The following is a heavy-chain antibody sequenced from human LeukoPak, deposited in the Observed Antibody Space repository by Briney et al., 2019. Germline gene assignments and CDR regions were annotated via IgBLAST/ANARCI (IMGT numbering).Heavy chain of an antibody. V-gene: IGHV3-23*01. Sequence: GGSLRLSCAASGFTFSSYAMSRVRQAPGKGLEWVSVISGSGGSRYYAESVKGRFTISRDNSKNTLFLQMNSLRAEDTAVYYCAKEVELRFTSIDYWGQGTLVTVSS. CDR3: AKEVELRFTSIDY. CDR2: ISGSGGSR. J-gene: IGHJ4*02. D-gene: IGHD1-7*01. CDR1: GFTFSSYA.